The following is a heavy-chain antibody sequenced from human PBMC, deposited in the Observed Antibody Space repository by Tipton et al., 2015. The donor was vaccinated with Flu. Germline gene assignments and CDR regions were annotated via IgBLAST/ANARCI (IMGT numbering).Heavy chain of an antibody. CDR1: GGSFSGYY. V-gene: IGHV4-34*01. D-gene: IGHD2-15*01. CDR3: ARGPCSGGNCYVKGAFDI. J-gene: IGHJ3*02. CDR2: ISHSGST. Sequence: TLSLTCAVYGGSFSGYYWSWIRQPPGKGLEWIGEISHSGSTNYNPSLKSRVTMSGDTSKNQFSLKLSSVTAADTAVYYCARGPCSGGNCYVKGAFDIWGQGTMVTVSS.